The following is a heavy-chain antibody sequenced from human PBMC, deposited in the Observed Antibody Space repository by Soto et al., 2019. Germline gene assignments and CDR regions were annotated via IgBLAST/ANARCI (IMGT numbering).Heavy chain of an antibody. D-gene: IGHD6-19*01. CDR1: GVTFSSYA. J-gene: IGHJ3*02. CDR3: ARDYKTCPYNSGCLPHAFDI. Sequence: HPGGSLRLSCAASGVTFSSYAMSGVRQAQGKGLEWVSAISGNGGSTYYADSVKGRFTISGDNSKNTLYLQMNSLRAEDTAVYYCARDYKTCPYNSGCLPHAFDIWGQGTMVTVSS. CDR2: ISGNGGST. V-gene: IGHV3-23*01.